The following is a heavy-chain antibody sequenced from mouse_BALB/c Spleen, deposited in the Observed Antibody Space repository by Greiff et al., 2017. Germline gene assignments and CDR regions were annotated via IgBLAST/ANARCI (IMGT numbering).Heavy chain of an antibody. D-gene: IGHD3-3*01. V-gene: IGHV2-9*02. CDR2: IWAGGST. Sequence: VQLQESGPGLVAPSPCLSITCTVSGFSLTSYGVHWVRQHPGKGLEWLGVIWAGGSTNYNSALMSRMSISKDNSKSQVFLKMNSLQTDDTAMYYCARDRGTGSFAYWGQGTLVTVSA. CDR1: GFSLTSYG. CDR3: ARDRGTGSFAY. J-gene: IGHJ3*01.